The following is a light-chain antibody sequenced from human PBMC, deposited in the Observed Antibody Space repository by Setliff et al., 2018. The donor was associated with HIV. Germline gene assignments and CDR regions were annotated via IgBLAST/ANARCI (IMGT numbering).Light chain of an antibody. Sequence: LTQPRSVSGSPGQSVTISCTGTSSDVGGYNYVSWYQHLPGKAPKLMIYDVTKRPSGVPDRFSGSKSGNTASLTISGLQSEDEANYYCCSYAGSYTSLYVFGTGTKVTVL. CDR3: CSYAGSYTSLYV. J-gene: IGLJ1*01. CDR2: DVT. V-gene: IGLV2-11*01. CDR1: SSDVGGYNY.